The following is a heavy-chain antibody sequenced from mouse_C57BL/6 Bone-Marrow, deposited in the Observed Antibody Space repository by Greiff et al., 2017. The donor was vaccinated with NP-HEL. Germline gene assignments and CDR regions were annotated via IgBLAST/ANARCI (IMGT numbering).Heavy chain of an antibody. D-gene: IGHD2-3*01. CDR2: IDPENGDT. V-gene: IGHV14-4*01. Sequence: VQLQQSGAELVRPGASVKLSCTASGFNFKDYYMHWVKQRPEQGLEWIGWIDPENGDTEYASKFQGKATITADTSSNTAYLQLSSLTSEDTAVYYCTPYGYYAWFAYWGQGTLVTVSA. CDR3: TPYGYYAWFAY. CDR1: GFNFKDYY. J-gene: IGHJ3*01.